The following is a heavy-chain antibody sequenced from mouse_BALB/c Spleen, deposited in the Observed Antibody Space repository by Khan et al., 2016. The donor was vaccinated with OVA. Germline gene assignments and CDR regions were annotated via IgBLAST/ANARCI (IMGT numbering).Heavy chain of an antibody. CDR3: ARTARIAY. D-gene: IGHD1-2*01. CDR2: ISYSGST. CDR1: GYSITSGYG. Sequence: EVQLQESGPGLVKPSQSLSLTCTVTGYSITSGYGWNWMRQFPGNILEWVGYISYSGSTNYNPSFKSRTSLTRDTSTNQFFLQLKSVTTEDTATYYCARTARIAYWGQGTTLTVSS. V-gene: IGHV3-2*02. J-gene: IGHJ2*01.